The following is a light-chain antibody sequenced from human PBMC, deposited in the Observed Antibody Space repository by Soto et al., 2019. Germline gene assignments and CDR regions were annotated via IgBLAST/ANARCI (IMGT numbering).Light chain of an antibody. V-gene: IGLV1-44*01. CDR2: SNN. Sequence: QSVLTQPPSASGTPGQRVTISCSGSGSNIGSNTVNWYQQLPGTAPKLLIYSNNQRPSGVPDRFSGSKSGTSASLAISGLQSEDEGDYYCAAWDDSLNGYVFGTGTKLTVL. J-gene: IGLJ1*01. CDR3: AAWDDSLNGYV. CDR1: GSNIGSNT.